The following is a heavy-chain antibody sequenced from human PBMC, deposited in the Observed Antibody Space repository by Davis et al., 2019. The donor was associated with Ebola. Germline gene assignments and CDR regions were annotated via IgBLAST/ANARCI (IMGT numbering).Heavy chain of an antibody. D-gene: IGHD4-23*01. CDR1: GGSISSYY. J-gene: IGHJ4*02. CDR2: IYYSGST. Sequence: PSETLSLTCTVSGGSISSYYWSWIRQPPGKGLEWIGYIYYSGSTNYNPSLKSRVTISVDTSKNQFSLKLSSVTAADTAVYYCARVTVVTPRRRGSYYFDYWGQGTLVTVSS. V-gene: IGHV4-59*01. CDR3: ARVTVVTPRRRGSYYFDY.